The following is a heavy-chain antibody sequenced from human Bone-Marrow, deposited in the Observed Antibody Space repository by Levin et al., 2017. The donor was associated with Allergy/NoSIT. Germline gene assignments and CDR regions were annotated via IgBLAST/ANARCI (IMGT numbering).Heavy chain of an antibody. J-gene: IGHJ5*02. CDR2: IKEDGTKK. D-gene: IGHD3-16*01. CDR1: GVTFSSYW. V-gene: IGHV3-7*01. CDR3: GGGVIWGGLDGSDP. Sequence: GGSLRLSCVPSGVTFSSYWMSWVRQAPGKGLEWVANIKEDGTKKYYADSVKGRFTISRDNAKNSLYLQMNSLRVEDTAVYYCGGGVIWGGLDGSDPWGQGTLVTVSS.